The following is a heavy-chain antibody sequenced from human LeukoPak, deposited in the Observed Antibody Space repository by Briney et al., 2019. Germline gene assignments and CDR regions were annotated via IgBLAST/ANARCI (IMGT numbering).Heavy chain of an antibody. CDR1: GFTFSSYA. J-gene: IGHJ4*02. V-gene: IGHV3-23*01. D-gene: IGHD5-24*01. Sequence: GGSLRLSCAASGFTFSSYAMSWVRQAPGKGLEWVSAISGSGGSTYYADSVKGRFTISRDNSKNTLYLQMSRLRGEDTAVYYCVKVVEMATTTGADDYWGQGTLVTVSS. CDR3: VKVVEMATTTGADDY. CDR2: ISGSGGST.